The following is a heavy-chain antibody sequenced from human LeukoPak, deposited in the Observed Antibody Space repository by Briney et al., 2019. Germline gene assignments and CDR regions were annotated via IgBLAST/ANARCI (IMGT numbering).Heavy chain of an antibody. CDR2: INWNGAGT. CDR3: AKDHDFLLSY. J-gene: IGHJ4*02. Sequence: GGSLRLSCAASGFTFDHYGMSWVRQAPGKGLEWVSGINWNGAGTGYADSVKGRFTISRDNSKNTLYLQMNSLRAEDTAVYYCAKDHDFLLSYWGQGTLVTVSS. D-gene: IGHD2-21*02. V-gene: IGHV3-20*04. CDR1: GFTFDHYG.